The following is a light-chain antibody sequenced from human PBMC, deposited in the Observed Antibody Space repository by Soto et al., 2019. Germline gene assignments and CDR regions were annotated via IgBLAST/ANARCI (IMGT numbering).Light chain of an antibody. CDR3: SSYTSSSPVV. CDR1: SSDVGSYNY. J-gene: IGLJ2*01. V-gene: IGLV2-14*01. Sequence: QSALTQPASVSGSPGQSITISCTGTSSDVGSYNYVSWYQQHPGKVPKLMIYEVSHRPSGVSNRFSGSKSGNTASLTISGLQAEDEADYYCSSYTSSSPVVFGGGTQLTVL. CDR2: EVS.